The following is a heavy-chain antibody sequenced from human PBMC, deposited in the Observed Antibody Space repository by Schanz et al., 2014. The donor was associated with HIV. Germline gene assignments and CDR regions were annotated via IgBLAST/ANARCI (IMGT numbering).Heavy chain of an antibody. D-gene: IGHD4-4*01. V-gene: IGHV3-30*03. CDR1: GFTFNNYG. CDR2: ISYDGTKK. J-gene: IGHJ6*02. Sequence: QVQLAESGGGVVQPGRSLRLSCVASGFTFNNYGMHWVRQAPGKGLEWVAVISYDGTKKNYADSMKGRFSISRDNAKNTVYLQMKSLRVEDTAVYYCARDRLHPGNGMDVWGQGTTVTVSS. CDR3: ARDRLHPGNGMDV.